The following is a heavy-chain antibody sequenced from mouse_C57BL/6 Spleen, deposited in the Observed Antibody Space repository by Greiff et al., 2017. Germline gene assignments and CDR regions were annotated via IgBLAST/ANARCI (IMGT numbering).Heavy chain of an antibody. CDR3: ARSRATVVAFDD. J-gene: IGHJ2*01. D-gene: IGHD1-1*01. CDR1: GFNIKDYY. CDR2: IDPEDGET. V-gene: IGHV14-2*01. Sequence: EVQRVESGAELVKPGASVKLSCTASGFNIKDYYMHWVKQRTEQGLEWIGRIDPEDGETKYAPKFQGKATITADTASNTAYLQLSSLTSEDTAGYYCARSRATVVAFDDWGQGTTRTVSS.